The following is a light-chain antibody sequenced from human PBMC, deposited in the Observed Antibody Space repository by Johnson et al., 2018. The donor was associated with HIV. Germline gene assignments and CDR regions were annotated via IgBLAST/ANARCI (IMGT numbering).Light chain of an antibody. CDR1: SSNIGNNY. V-gene: IGLV1-51*01. CDR2: DNN. Sequence: QSVLTQPPSVSAAPGQKVTISCSGSSSNIGNNYVSWYQQVPGTAPKLLIYDNNKRPSGIPDRFSGSKSGTSATLGITGLQTGDEADDYCGTWDTSLSAYVFGTWTTVTVL. CDR3: GTWDTSLSAYV. J-gene: IGLJ1*01.